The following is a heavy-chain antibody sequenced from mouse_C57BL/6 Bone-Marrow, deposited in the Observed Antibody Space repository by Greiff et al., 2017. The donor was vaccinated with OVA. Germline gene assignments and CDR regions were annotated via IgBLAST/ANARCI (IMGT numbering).Heavy chain of an antibody. J-gene: IGHJ1*03. CDR1: GFTFSDFY. CDR2: SRNKANDYTT. V-gene: IGHV7-1*01. CDR3: ARDDYYWYFDV. Sequence: EVKLVESGGGLVQSGRSLRLSCATSGFTFSDFYMEWVRQAPGKGLEWIAASRNKANDYTTKYSASVKGRFIVSRDTSQSILYLQMNALRAEDTAIYYCARDDYYWYFDVWGTGTTVTVSS.